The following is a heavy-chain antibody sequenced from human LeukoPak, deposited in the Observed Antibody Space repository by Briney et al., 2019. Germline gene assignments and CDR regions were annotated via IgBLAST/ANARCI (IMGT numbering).Heavy chain of an antibody. J-gene: IGHJ3*02. CDR3: ARCPVGGSYFAI. Sequence: PGESLQISCKGSGYIFTTYWIGWVRQMPGKGLEWMGVINPGDSDTRYRPSFKGQGTISVDKSISTAYLQWSSLKASDTAMYYCARCPVGGSYFAIWGQGTMVTVSS. D-gene: IGHD6-19*01. CDR1: GYIFTTYW. V-gene: IGHV5-51*01. CDR2: INPGDSDT.